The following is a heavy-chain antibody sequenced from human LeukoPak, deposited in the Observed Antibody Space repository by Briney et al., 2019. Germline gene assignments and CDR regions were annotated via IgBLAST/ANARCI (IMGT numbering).Heavy chain of an antibody. CDR2: ISGSGGST. J-gene: IGHJ3*02. D-gene: IGHD1-1*01. Sequence: GGTLRLSCAASGFTFSSYGMSWVRQAPGKGLEWVSAISGSGGSTYYADSVKGRFTISRDNSKNTLYLQMNSLRAEDTAVYYCARIRGTPAAFDIWGQGTMVTVSS. CDR1: GFTFSSYG. CDR3: ARIRGTPAAFDI. V-gene: IGHV3-23*01.